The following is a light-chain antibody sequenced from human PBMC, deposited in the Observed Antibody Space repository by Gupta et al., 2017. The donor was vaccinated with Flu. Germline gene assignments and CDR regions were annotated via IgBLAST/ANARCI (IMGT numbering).Light chain of an antibody. CDR3: AAWDDSKNEV. V-gene: IGLV1-44*01. Sequence: QSVLTPPPSASGTPGQGVTISCSGSSSNIGSNTVNWYQQVPGMAPRVLIYKNSVRPSGVPGRFSGTKSGTSASLAIRRHQAEDEADYYCAAWDDSKNEVFGTGTKVTVL. J-gene: IGLJ1*01. CDR1: SSNIGSNT. CDR2: KNS.